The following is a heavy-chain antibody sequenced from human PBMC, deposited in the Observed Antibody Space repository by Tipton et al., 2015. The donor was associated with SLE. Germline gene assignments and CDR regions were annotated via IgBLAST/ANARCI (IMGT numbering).Heavy chain of an antibody. CDR2: IYYSGSA. CDR3: ARTPSFTSGTD. V-gene: IGHV4-39*07. J-gene: IGHJ4*01. CDR1: GGSISSSSHY. Sequence: TLSLTCTVSGGSISSSSHYWGWIRQPPGKGLEWIGCIYYSGSAYYNPSLKSRVTTSADTSKNQFSLRLSSVTAADTAVYYCARTPSFTSGTDWGQGTLVTVSS. D-gene: IGHD1-14*01.